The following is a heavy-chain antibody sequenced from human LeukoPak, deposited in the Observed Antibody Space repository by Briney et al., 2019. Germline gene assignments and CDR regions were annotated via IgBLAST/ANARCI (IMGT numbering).Heavy chain of an antibody. CDR2: IKSKTDGGTT. CDR3: VGGELRGVTDAFDI. CDR1: GFTFSNAW. V-gene: IGHV3-15*01. D-gene: IGHD1-26*01. Sequence: GGSLRLSCAASGFTFSNAWMSWVRQAPGKGQEWVGRIKSKTDGGTTDYAAPVKGRFTISRDDSKKTLYLQMNSLRPEDAAVYYCVGGELRGVTDAFDIWGQGTMVTVSS. J-gene: IGHJ3*02.